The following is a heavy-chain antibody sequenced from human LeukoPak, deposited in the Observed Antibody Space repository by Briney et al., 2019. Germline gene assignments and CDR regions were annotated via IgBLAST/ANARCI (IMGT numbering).Heavy chain of an antibody. J-gene: IGHJ4*02. CDR2: ISNTGSYT. Sequence: GGSLRLSCAVSRFSFADEYMSWIRQAPGQGLEWVSYISNTGSYTNYADSVEGRFTISRDNTENSLYLQMNSLRAEDTAVYYCARSRGAGPGAYFDYWGQGTLATVTS. V-gene: IGHV3-11*03. CDR1: RFSFADEY. CDR3: ARSRGAGPGAYFDY. D-gene: IGHD6-19*01.